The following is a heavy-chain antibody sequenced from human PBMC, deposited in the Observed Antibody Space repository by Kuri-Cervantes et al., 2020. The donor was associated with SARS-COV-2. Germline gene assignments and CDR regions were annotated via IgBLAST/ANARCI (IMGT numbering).Heavy chain of an antibody. D-gene: IGHD3-3*01. CDR3: ARSLVFYDFWSGYHYYMDV. V-gene: IGHV1-46*01. J-gene: IGHJ6*03. Sequence: ASVKVSCKASGYIFTSYYLHWVRQAPGQGLEWMGVINPTVGDTTYAQKFQGRVTMTRDTSTSTVYVELSSLRSEDTAVYYCARSLVFYDFWSGYHYYMDVWGKGTTVTVSS. CDR2: INPTVGDT. CDR1: GYIFTSYY.